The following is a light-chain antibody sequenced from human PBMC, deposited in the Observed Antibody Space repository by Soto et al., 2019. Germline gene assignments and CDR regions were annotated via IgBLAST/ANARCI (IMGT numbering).Light chain of an antibody. J-gene: IGLJ1*01. CDR1: SSDVGGYNY. CDR3: SSYTSSSTLV. Sequence: QSVLTQPASVYGSPGQSITISCTGTSSDVGGYNYASWYQQHPGKAPKLMIYDVSNRPSGVSNRSSGSKSGNTASLTISGLQAEDEADYYCSSYTSSSTLVFGTGTKVTVL. V-gene: IGLV2-14*01. CDR2: DVS.